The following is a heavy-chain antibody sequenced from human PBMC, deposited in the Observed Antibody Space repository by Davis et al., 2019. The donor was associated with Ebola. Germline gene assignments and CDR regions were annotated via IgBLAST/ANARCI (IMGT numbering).Heavy chain of an antibody. CDR3: ARSVGFWSGDPSLYFFDY. CDR2: ITTSSDYI. CDR1: GFMFSPYS. J-gene: IGHJ4*02. Sequence: GESLKISCAASGFMFSPYSMNWVRQVPGKGLEWVSSITTSSDYIYYADSVKGRFTISRDNAKNSLYLQMNSLRAEDTAVYFCARSVGFWSGDPSLYFFDYWGQGTLVTVSS. V-gene: IGHV3-21*01. D-gene: IGHD3-3*01.